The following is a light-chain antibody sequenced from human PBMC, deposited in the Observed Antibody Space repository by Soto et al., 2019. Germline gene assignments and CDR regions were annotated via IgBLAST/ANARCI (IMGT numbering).Light chain of an antibody. CDR3: QLYNNWPPWT. CDR2: GAS. Sequence: EIEMTQSPATLSLSPGERATLYCWASQSVSSNLAWYQQKPGQAPRLLIYGASTRVTGVPARFSGSGSGTEFILIISSLQSEDFAVYYCQLYNNWPPWTFGQGTKVEIK. CDR1: QSVSSN. J-gene: IGKJ1*01. V-gene: IGKV3-15*01.